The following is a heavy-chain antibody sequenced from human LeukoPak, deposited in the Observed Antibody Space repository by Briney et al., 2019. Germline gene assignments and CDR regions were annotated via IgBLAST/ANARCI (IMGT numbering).Heavy chain of an antibody. CDR2: ISGSGGST. CDR1: GFTFSSYA. V-gene: IGHV3-23*01. D-gene: IGHD2-8*01. CDR3: ASTPAAVLMVYATRGVPNDY. J-gene: IGHJ4*02. Sequence: QPGGSLRLSCAASGFTFSSYAMSWVRQAPGKGLEWVSAISGSGGSTYYAESVKGRFTISRDNSKNTLYLQMNSLRAEDTAVYYCASTPAAVLMVYATRGVPNDYWGQGTLVTVSS.